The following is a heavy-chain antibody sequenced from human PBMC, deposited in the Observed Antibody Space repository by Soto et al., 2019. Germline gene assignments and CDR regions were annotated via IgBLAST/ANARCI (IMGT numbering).Heavy chain of an antibody. CDR1: VGSISSSNW. Sequence: LSLTCAVSVGSISSSNWWSWVRQPPGKGLEWIGEIYHSGSTNYNPSLKSRVTISVDKSKNQFSLKLSSVTAADTAVYYCARESIAAAGNFDYWGQGTLVTVSS. D-gene: IGHD6-13*01. CDR2: IYHSGST. CDR3: ARESIAAAGNFDY. V-gene: IGHV4-4*02. J-gene: IGHJ4*02.